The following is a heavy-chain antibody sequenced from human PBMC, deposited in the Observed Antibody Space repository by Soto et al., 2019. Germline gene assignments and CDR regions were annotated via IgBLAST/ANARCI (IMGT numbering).Heavy chain of an antibody. V-gene: IGHV1-69*13. D-gene: IGHD3-22*01. J-gene: IGHJ4*02. CDR3: ARGTSRGGYYYYFDY. CDR1: GGTFSSYA. Sequence: ASVKVSCKASGGTFSSYAISWVRQAPGQGLEWMGGIIPIFGTANYAQKFQGRVTITADESTSTAYMELSSLRSEDAAVYYCARGTSRGGYYYYFDYWGQGTLVTVSS. CDR2: IIPIFGTA.